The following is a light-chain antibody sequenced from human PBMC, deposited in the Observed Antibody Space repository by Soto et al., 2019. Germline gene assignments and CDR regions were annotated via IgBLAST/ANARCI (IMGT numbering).Light chain of an antibody. CDR3: RQYDKYST. J-gene: IGKJ1*01. CDR2: DAS. CDR1: QTISVS. V-gene: IGKV1-5*01. Sequence: IQMTQSPSTLSASVGDTVTITCRASQTISVSLAWYQQKPGKAPNLLIYDASTLQGGVPSRFSGSGSGTEFTLTVTSLQPEDFATYFFRQYDKYSTFGHGTMVVIK.